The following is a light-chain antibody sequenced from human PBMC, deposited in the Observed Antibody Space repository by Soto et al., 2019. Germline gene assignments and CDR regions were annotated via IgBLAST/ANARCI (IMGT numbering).Light chain of an antibody. J-gene: IGKJ2*01. V-gene: IGKV1-5*03. Sequence: DIQMTQSPSTLSASVGDRVTITCRASQSISTWLAWYQQKPGKAPKLLIYKAINLQSGVPSRFSGSGSGTAFSLPLSSLHPDDFATYYCQRYNDFQYIFGQGTKL. CDR2: KAI. CDR1: QSISTW. CDR3: QRYNDFQYI.